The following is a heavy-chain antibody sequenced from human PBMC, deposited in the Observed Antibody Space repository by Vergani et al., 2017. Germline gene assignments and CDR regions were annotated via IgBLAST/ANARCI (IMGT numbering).Heavy chain of an antibody. Sequence: QLQLQESGPGLVKPSETLSLTCTVSGGFISSSSYYWGWIRQPPGKGLEWIGSIYYSGSTYYNPSLKSRVTISVDTSKNQFSLKLSSVTAADTAVYYCARLVSYDSCGYYDRGYWGQGTLVTVSS. CDR1: GGFISSSSYY. D-gene: IGHD3-22*01. CDR2: IYYSGST. J-gene: IGHJ4*02. V-gene: IGHV4-39*01. CDR3: ARLVSYDSCGYYDRGY.